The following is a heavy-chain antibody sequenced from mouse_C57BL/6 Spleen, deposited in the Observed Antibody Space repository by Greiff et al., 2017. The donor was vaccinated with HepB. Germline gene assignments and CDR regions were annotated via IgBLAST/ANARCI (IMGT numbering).Heavy chain of an antibody. D-gene: IGHD2-1*01. J-gene: IGHJ4*01. CDR3: ARRGNPYAMDY. Sequence: EVKLVESGGGLVQPGGSLKLSCAASGFTFSDYYMYWVRQTPEKRLEWVAYISNGGGSTYYPDTVKGRFTISRDNAKNTLYLQMSRLKSEDTAMYYCARRGNPYAMDYWGQGTSVTVSS. CDR1: GFTFSDYY. CDR2: ISNGGGST. V-gene: IGHV5-12*01.